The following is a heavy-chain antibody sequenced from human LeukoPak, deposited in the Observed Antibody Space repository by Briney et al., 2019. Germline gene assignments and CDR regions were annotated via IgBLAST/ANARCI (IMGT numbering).Heavy chain of an antibody. Sequence: GGSLRLSCAASGFTFSNYAMSWVRQAPGEGLEWVSGTRDSGVSTYYADSAKGGFRIFRDNSKNSLYLKMDSMRVEDTAIYYCVKGATKISCRPADWGQGTLVTVSS. CDR1: GFTFSNYA. CDR2: TRDSGVST. CDR3: VKGATKISCRPAD. V-gene: IGHV3-23*01. D-gene: IGHD6-6*01. J-gene: IGHJ4*02.